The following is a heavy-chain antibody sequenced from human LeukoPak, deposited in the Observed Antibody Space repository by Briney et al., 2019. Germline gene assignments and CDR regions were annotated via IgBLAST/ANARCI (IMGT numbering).Heavy chain of an antibody. CDR1: GFTFSSYA. Sequence: GGSLRLSCAASGFTFSSYAMSWVRQAPGKGLEWVSAISGSGGSTYYADSVKGRFTISGDNSKNTLYLQMNSLRAEDTAVYYCAKDVRYYDSSGYYRRQNFDYWGQGTLVTVSS. V-gene: IGHV3-23*01. D-gene: IGHD3-22*01. CDR2: ISGSGGST. CDR3: AKDVRYYDSSGYYRRQNFDY. J-gene: IGHJ4*02.